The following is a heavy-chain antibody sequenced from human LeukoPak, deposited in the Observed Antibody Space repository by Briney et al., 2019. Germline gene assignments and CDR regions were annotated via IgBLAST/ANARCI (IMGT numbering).Heavy chain of an antibody. CDR3: AKGRDPIAAAGTAN. V-gene: IGHV3-30*02. Sequence: PGGSLRLSCAASGFTFSSYGMHWVRQAPGKGLEWVAFIRYDGSNKYYADSVKGRFTISRDNSKNTLYLQMNSLRAEDTAVYYCAKGRDPIAAAGTANWGKGTLVTVSS. D-gene: IGHD6-13*01. CDR1: GFTFSSYG. J-gene: IGHJ4*02. CDR2: IRYDGSNK.